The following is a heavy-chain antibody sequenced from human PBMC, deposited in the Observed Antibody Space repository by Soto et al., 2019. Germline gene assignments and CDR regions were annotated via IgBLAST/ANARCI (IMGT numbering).Heavy chain of an antibody. V-gene: IGHV5-51*01. J-gene: IGHJ6*02. Sequence: PGESLKISCKGPGYSFTSYWIGWVRQMPGKGLEWMGIIYPGDSDTRYSPSFQGQVTISADKSISTAYLQWSSLKASDTAMYYCARLSETVTKGGYYYYYGMDVWGQGTTVTVSS. CDR1: GYSFTSYW. CDR3: ARLSETVTKGGYYYYYGMDV. CDR2: IYPGDSDT. D-gene: IGHD4-17*01.